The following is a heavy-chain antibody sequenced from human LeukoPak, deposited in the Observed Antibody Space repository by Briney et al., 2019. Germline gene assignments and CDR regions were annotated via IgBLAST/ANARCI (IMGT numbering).Heavy chain of an antibody. CDR3: ARGVVPAAMPLGGGFDP. J-gene: IGHJ5*02. D-gene: IGHD2-2*01. Sequence: SVKVSCKASGGTFSSYAISWVRQAPGQGLEWMGRIIPIFGTANYAQKFQGRVTITTDESTSTAYMELSSLRSEDTAVYYCARGVVPAAMPLGGGFDPWGQGTLVTVSS. CDR2: IIPIFGTA. V-gene: IGHV1-69*05. CDR1: GGTFSSYA.